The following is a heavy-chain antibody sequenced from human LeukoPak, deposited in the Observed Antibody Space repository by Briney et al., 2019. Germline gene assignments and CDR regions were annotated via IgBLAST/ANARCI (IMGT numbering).Heavy chain of an antibody. CDR1: GFTFSSYS. J-gene: IGHJ6*02. V-gene: IGHV3-21*01. CDR2: ISSSSSYK. CDR3: ASSGARYCSSTSCYTAKVRNYYYYYGMDV. D-gene: IGHD2-2*02. Sequence: GGSLRLSCAASGFTFSSYSMNWVRQAPGKGLEWVSSISSSSSYKYYADSVKGRFTISGDNAKNSLYLQMNSLRAEDTAVYYCASSGARYCSSTSCYTAKVRNYYYYYGMDVWGQGTTVTVSS.